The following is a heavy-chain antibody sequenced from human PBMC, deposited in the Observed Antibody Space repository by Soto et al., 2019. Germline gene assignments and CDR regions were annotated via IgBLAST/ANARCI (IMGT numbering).Heavy chain of an antibody. CDR3: ARVDHRGYFAILTDY. CDR1: GDSLSSGGHY. J-gene: IGHJ4*01. CDR2: IYDSVNT. Sequence: SSKTLSLTCTVSGDSLSSGGHYWSWIRQHPGKGLEWIGHIYDSVNTYYSPSLRSRVTISADMSKNQFSLNLRSVTAADTAVYYCARVDHRGYFAILTDYWGHGTLVTVSS. V-gene: IGHV4-31*03. D-gene: IGHD3-9*01.